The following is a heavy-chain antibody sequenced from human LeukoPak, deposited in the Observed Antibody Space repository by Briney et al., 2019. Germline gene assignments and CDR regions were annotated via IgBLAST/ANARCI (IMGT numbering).Heavy chain of an antibody. V-gene: IGHV3-23*01. J-gene: IGHJ4*02. D-gene: IGHD3-9*01. CDR1: KFTFSTSA. CDR3: AKESQTYYDIMTGYPNYYFDY. Sequence: GGSLRLSCAASKFTFSTSAMSWVRQAPGKGLEWVSATSGRGANTYYVDSVKGRFTISRDNSKNTLYLEMSSLRSDDTAVYYCAKESQTYYDIMTGYPNYYFDYWGQGTLVTVSS. CDR2: TSGRGANT.